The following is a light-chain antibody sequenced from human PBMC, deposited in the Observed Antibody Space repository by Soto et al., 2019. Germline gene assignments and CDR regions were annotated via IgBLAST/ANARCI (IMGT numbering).Light chain of an antibody. CDR2: EGT. Sequence: SVLTQPASVSGSPGQSITISCTGTSSDIGRYKFVSWFQQHPGKAPKLLIFEGTNRPSGVSNRFPGSKSGNTASLTISGLQAEDDAIYFCSSSTNTNTLVIFGGGTKVTLL. J-gene: IGLJ2*01. CDR1: SSDIGRYKF. V-gene: IGLV2-14*01. CDR3: SSSTNTNTLVI.